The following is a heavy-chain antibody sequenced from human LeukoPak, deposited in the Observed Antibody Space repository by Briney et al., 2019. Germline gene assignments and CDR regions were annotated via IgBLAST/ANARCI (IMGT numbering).Heavy chain of an antibody. V-gene: IGHV3-74*01. D-gene: IGHD3-10*01. J-gene: IGHJ4*02. CDR3: TRGDWGTYYNVDY. CDR2: MNSDGSSI. CDR1: GFTFSRHW. Sequence: PGGSLRLSCAASGFTFSRHWMHWVRQALGKGLVWVSRMNSDGSSISYADSVKGRFTISRDNAKNTLYLQMNSLRAEDTAVYYCTRGDWGTYYNVDYWGQGTLVTVSS.